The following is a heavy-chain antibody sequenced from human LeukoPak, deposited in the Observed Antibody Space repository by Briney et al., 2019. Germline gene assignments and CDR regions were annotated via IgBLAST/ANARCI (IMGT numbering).Heavy chain of an antibody. V-gene: IGHV1-2*02. D-gene: IGHD5-12*01. CDR1: GYTFTGNY. CDR3: ARDDSGYDQTDY. CDR2: INPNSGGT. Sequence: ASVKVSCKASGYTFTGNYMHWVRQAPGQGLEWMGWINPNSGGTNYAQKFQGRATMTRDTSISTAYMELSRLRSDDTAVYYCARDDSGYDQTDYWGQGTLVTVSS. J-gene: IGHJ4*02.